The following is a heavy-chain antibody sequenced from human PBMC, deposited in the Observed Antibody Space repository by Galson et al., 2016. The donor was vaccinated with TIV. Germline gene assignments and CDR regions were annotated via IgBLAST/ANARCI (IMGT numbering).Heavy chain of an antibody. D-gene: IGHD1-1*01. CDR1: GYTFSSYD. V-gene: IGHV1-8*01. CDR3: ARGRWWMGTWNALGGDY. J-gene: IGHJ4*02. Sequence: SVKVSCKASGYTFSSYDINWVRQATGQGLEWVGWMNPSNGNTGLAQNFQGRVTMTRDTSMNTAYMELNSRGSEDTAVYYCARGRWWMGTWNALGGDYWGQGTLVSVSS. CDR2: MNPSNGNT.